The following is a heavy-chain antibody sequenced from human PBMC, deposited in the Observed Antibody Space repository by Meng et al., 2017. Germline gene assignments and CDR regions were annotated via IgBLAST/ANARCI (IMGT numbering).Heavy chain of an antibody. CDR3: AHNSALYYYDSSGSIGNFDY. CDR2: IYWNDDK. V-gene: IGHV2-5*01. Sequence: QIPLEESRPTLVKPTQTLTLTCTFSGFSRSTSGVVVGWIRQPPGKALEWLALIYWNDDKRYSPSLKSRLTITKDTSKNQVVLTMTNMDPVDTATYYCAHNSALYYYDSSGSIGNFDYWGQGTLVTVSS. D-gene: IGHD3-22*01. J-gene: IGHJ4*02. CDR1: GFSRSTSGVV.